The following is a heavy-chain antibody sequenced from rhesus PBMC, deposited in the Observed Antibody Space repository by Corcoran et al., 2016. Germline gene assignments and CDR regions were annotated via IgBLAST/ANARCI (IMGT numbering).Heavy chain of an antibody. Sequence: QVQLQESGPGLVKPSETLSLTCAVSGGSISSGYYYWSWIRQPPGKGLECFGYIPYSGSTSYNPSLKSRVTISRDTSKNQFSLKLSSVTAADTAVYYCASLAAAGYWGQGVLVTVSS. CDR3: ASLAAAGY. CDR2: IPYSGST. V-gene: IGHV4-122*02. CDR1: GGSISSGYYY. J-gene: IGHJ4*01. D-gene: IGHD6-25*01.